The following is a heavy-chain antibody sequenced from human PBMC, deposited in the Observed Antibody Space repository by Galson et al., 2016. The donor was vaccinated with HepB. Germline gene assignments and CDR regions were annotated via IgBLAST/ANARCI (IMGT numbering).Heavy chain of an antibody. J-gene: IGHJ5*02. CDR2: IYYSGNT. V-gene: IGHV4-31*03. CDR3: ARGRWLRLQVDWFDP. CDR1: GGSISSGGYY. Sequence: TLSLTCTVSGGSISSGGYYWSWIRQHPGKGLEWIGYIYYSGNTYYNPSLKSRVIISVDTSKNQFSLKLSSVTAADTAVYYCARGRWLRLQVDWFDPWGQGTLVTVSS. D-gene: IGHD5-12*01.